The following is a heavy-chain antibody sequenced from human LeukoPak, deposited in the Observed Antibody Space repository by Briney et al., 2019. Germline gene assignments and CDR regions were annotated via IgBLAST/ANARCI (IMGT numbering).Heavy chain of an antibody. CDR3: AIIQGVIGPNGY. CDR1: AFTFSSYS. CDR2: ISSSRSYI. J-gene: IGHJ4*02. V-gene: IGHV3-21*01. D-gene: IGHD3-10*01. Sequence: GGCLRPSCAASAFTFSSYSTSWVRQPPGSGLGWDSSISSSRSYIYYAASVKGRFTISRDNAKNALYLQMNSLRAEDTAVYYCAIIQGVIGPNGYWGQGTLVTVSS.